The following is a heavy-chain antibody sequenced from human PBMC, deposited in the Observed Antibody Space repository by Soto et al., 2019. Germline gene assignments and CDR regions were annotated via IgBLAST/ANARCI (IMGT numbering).Heavy chain of an antibody. V-gene: IGHV5-51*01. Sequence: LGESLKISCKSSGYIFTSYLIGFVRQTPGKGLEWMVIILPDDADTRYSPSFEVHATISADRSTNTAYLHLRSLEASDTSTYFCARQGFSKKYFYAEDVWGQGTTVTVSS. D-gene: IGHD4-17*01. CDR1: GYIFTSYL. CDR2: ILPDDADT. J-gene: IGHJ6*02. CDR3: ARQGFSKKYFYAEDV.